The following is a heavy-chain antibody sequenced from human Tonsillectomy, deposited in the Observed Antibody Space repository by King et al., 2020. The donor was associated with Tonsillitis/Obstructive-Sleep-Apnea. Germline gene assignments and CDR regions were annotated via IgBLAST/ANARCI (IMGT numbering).Heavy chain of an antibody. CDR3: ARGRWRPKKTIVVVTPIRKADAFDI. V-gene: IGHV4-34*01. CDR1: GGSFSGYY. J-gene: IGHJ3*02. D-gene: IGHD2-21*02. Sequence: VQLQQWGAGLLKPSETLSLTCAVYGGSFSGYYWSWIRQPPGKGLEWIGEINHSGRTNYNPSLKSRVTISVDTSKNQFSLKLSSVTAADTAVYYCARGRWRPKKTIVVVTPIRKADAFDIWGQGTMVTVSS. CDR2: INHSGRT.